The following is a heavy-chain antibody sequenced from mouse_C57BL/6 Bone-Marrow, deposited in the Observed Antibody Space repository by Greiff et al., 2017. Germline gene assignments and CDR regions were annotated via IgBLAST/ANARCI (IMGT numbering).Heavy chain of an antibody. V-gene: IGHV3-6*01. J-gene: IGHJ1*03. CDR3: ARRFDV. Sequence: EVQLQESGPGLVKPSQSLSLTCSVTGYSITSGYYWNWIRQFPGKKLEWMGYISYDGSNNYNPSLKNRISITRDTSKNQFFLKLNSVTTEDTATYYCARRFDVWGTGTTVTVSS. CDR1: GYSITSGYY. CDR2: ISYDGSN.